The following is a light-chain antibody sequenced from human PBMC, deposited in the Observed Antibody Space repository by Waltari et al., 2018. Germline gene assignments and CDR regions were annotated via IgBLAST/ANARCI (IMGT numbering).Light chain of an antibody. CDR1: SPNIEMNY. CDR2: RNN. CDR3: AAWDDSLSGLYV. J-gene: IGLJ1*01. V-gene: IGLV1-47*01. Sequence: QSVLTQPPSASGPPGQRVTISCSGTSPNIEMNYVYCFQRLPGTAPRLLIYRNNQRPSGVPDRFSGSKSGTSASLAISGLRSDDEADYYCAAWDDSLSGLYVFGTGTKVTVL.